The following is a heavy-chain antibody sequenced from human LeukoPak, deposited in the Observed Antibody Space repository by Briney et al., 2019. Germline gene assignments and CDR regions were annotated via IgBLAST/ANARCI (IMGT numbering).Heavy chain of an antibody. V-gene: IGHV3-23*01. CDR1: GLTFSNYA. J-gene: IGHJ4*02. D-gene: IGHD6-19*01. Sequence: GGSLRLVWAASGLTFSNYAMNWVRQAAGKGLEWVLSTIGSVSSTYYADSVKGRFTISRDNSKNTLFLQMNSLRADDTAIYYCARRTVAGEFYWGQGTLVTVSS. CDR3: ARRTVAGEFY. CDR2: TIGSVSST.